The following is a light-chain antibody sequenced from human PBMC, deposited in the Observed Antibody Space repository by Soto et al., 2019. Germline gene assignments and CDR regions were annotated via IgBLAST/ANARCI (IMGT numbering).Light chain of an antibody. Sequence: QSVLTQPASVSGSPGQSITISCTGTSSDVGSYNLVSWYQQHPGTAPKLMIYEGSKRPSGISNRFSGSKSGNAASLTISGLQAEDEADYYCCSYVDSTTSYGFGTGTKVTVL. J-gene: IGLJ1*01. CDR2: EGS. CDR1: SSDVGSYNL. CDR3: CSYVDSTTSYG. V-gene: IGLV2-23*01.